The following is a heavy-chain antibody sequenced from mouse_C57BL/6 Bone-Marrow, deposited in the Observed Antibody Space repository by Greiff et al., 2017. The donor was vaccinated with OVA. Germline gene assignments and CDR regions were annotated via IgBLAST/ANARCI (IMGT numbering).Heavy chain of an antibody. J-gene: IGHJ3*01. Sequence: DVKLVESGPGLVKPSQTVFLTCTVTGISITTGNYRWSWIRQFPGNKLEWIGYIYYSGTITYNPSLTSRTTITIDTPKNQFFLEMNSLTAEDTATYYCARDQKDGNLFAYWGQGTLVTVSA. CDR2: IYYSGTI. V-gene: IGHV3-5*01. D-gene: IGHD2-1*01. CDR3: ARDQKDGNLFAY. CDR1: GISITTGNYR.